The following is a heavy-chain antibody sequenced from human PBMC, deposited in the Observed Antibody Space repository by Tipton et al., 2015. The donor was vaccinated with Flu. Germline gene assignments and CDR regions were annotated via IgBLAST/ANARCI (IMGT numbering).Heavy chain of an antibody. CDR2: IYTNTNT. CDR1: GGSISRGSYY. J-gene: IGHJ3*02. Sequence: TLSLTCTVSGGSISRGSYYWNWIRQPAGKGLEWIGRIYTNTNTNYKPSLKSRVTISIDKSKNQFSLKLRSMTAADTAIYYCARGDYGDYDHEADSFDIWGQGTLVTVSA. CDR3: ARGDYGDYDHEADSFDI. D-gene: IGHD4-17*01. V-gene: IGHV4-61*02.